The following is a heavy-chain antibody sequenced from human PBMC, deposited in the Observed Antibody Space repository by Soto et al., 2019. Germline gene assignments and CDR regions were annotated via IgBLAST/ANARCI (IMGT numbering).Heavy chain of an antibody. CDR3: ARQPFFLEWLPMIDY. Sequence: GGSLRLSCAASGFTFSSYSMNWVRQAPGKGLEWVSSISSSSSYIYYADSVKGRFTISRDNAKNSLYLQMNSLRAEDTAVYYCARQPFFLEWLPMIDYWGQGTLVTVSS. J-gene: IGHJ4*02. CDR1: GFTFSSYS. D-gene: IGHD3-3*01. V-gene: IGHV3-21*01. CDR2: ISSSSSYI.